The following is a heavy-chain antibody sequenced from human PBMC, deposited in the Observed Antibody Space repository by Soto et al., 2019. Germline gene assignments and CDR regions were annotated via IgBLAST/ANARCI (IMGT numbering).Heavy chain of an antibody. CDR3: ARDAPPPRE. V-gene: IGHV1-18*01. CDR2: ISAYNCNT. Sequence: QVQLVQSGAEVKKPEASVKVSCKASGYTFTSYGISWVRQAPGQGLEWRGWISAYNCNTNYAQKLEGRATMTTDTAPSTASMELRSLRSDDTAVYYCARDAPPPREWGQGTLVTVSS. CDR1: GYTFTSYG. J-gene: IGHJ4*02.